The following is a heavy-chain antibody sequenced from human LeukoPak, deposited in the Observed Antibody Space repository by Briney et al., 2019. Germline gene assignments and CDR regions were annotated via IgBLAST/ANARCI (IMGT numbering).Heavy chain of an antibody. V-gene: IGHV4-61*01. D-gene: IGHD3-22*01. Sequence: PSETLSLTCTVSGGSISSGSYYWSWIRQPPGKGLEWIGYIYYSGSTNYNPSLKSRVTISVDTSKNQFSLKLSSVTAADTAVYYCARYYYDSSGYYRGYFDYWGQGTLVTVSS. CDR2: IYYSGST. CDR1: GGSISSGSYY. CDR3: ARYYYDSSGYYRGYFDY. J-gene: IGHJ4*02.